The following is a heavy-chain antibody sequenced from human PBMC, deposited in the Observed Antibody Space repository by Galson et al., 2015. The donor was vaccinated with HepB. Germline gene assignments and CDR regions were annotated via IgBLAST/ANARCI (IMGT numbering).Heavy chain of an antibody. CDR2: ISASGGKT. Sequence: SLRLSCAASGFIVDGSGMSWVRQAPGKGLEWVSGISASGGKTYYANFLKGRFTLSRDKSQNTVYLLMTRLRGDDSALYYFTRDSGWESAYWGQGTLVIVSS. CDR1: GFIVDGSG. V-gene: IGHV3-23*01. CDR3: TRDSGWESAY. D-gene: IGHD3-10*01. J-gene: IGHJ4*02.